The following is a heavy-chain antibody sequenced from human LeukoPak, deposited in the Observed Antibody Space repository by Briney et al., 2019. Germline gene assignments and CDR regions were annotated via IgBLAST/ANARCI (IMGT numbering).Heavy chain of an antibody. D-gene: IGHD3-22*01. J-gene: IGHJ4*02. CDR2: INHSGST. V-gene: IGHV4-34*01. Sequence: SETLSLTCAVYGGSFSGCYWSWIRKPPGKGLEWIGEINHSGSTNYNPSLKSRVTISVDTSKNQFSLKLSSVTDADAAVYYCSRSGFITMIVVVYDYWGQGTLVTVSS. CDR3: SRSGFITMIVVVYDY. CDR1: GGSFSGCY.